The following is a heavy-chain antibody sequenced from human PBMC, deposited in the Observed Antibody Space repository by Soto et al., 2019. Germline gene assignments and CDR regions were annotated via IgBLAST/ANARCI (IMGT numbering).Heavy chain of an antibody. V-gene: IGHV4-34*01. CDR2: INHSGST. CDR1: GGSFSGYY. Sequence: QVQLQQWGAGLLKPSETLSLTCAVYGGSFSGYYWSWIRQPPGKGLEWIGGINHSGSTNYNPSLKSRVTISVDTSKNQFSLKLSSVTAADTAVYYCARRGAVVVTKPYYYYGMDVWGQGTTVTVSS. D-gene: IGHD3-22*01. CDR3: ARRGAVVVTKPYYYYGMDV. J-gene: IGHJ6*02.